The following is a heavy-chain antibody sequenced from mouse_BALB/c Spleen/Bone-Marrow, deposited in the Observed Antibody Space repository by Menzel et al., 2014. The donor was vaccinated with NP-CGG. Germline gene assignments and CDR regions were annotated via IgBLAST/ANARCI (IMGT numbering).Heavy chain of an antibody. V-gene: IGHV1-9*01. D-gene: IGHD3-1*01. J-gene: IGHJ3*01. Sequence: QVQLQQSGAELMKPGASVKVSCKATGYTFSSYWIEWVKQRPGHGLEWIGEILPGSGNTNYNEKFKGKATFTADTSSNTAYMQLSSLTSEDSAVYYCARWAFDAWFAYWGQGTLVTVS. CDR2: ILPGSGNT. CDR3: ARWAFDAWFAY. CDR1: GYTFSSYW.